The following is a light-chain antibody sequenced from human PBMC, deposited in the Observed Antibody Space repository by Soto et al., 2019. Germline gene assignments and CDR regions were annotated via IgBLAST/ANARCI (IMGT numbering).Light chain of an antibody. J-gene: IGKJ1*01. V-gene: IGKV1-39*01. CDR2: AAS. Sequence: DIQMTQSPSYLSASVGDRVTITCRASQIIGTYLNWYQQKSGKAPKLLIYAASNLQSGVPSRFSGSVLGTDLTLTISSRQPEYYATYFCQQRLTTPLTFGQGTKVYIK. CDR1: QIIGTY. CDR3: QQRLTTPLT.